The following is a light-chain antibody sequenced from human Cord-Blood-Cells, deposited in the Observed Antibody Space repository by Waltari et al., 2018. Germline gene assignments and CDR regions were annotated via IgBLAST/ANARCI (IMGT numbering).Light chain of an antibody. CDR1: SRDVGGFNY. Sequence: QSALTQPPSAYGSPGPSVTISCTGTSRDVGGFNYVSWYQQPPGKAPKLMIYEVSKRPSGVPVRFSVSKSGNTASLTVSGLQAEDEADYDCSSYAGSNNGVFGGGTKLTVL. J-gene: IGLJ3*02. CDR2: EVS. CDR3: SSYAGSNNGV. V-gene: IGLV2-8*01.